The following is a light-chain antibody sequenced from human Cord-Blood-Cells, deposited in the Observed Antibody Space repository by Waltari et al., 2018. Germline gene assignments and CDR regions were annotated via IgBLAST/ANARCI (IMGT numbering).Light chain of an antibody. J-gene: IGKJ5*01. CDR2: AGS. Sequence: DIQLTQSPSFLSASVGDRVTITCRASQGISSYLAWYQQKPGKAPKLLIYAGSTLQRGVPSRFSGSGSGTEFTLTISSLQPEDFATYYCQQLNSYLSITFGQGTRLEIK. CDR1: QGISSY. CDR3: QQLNSYLSIT. V-gene: IGKV1-9*01.